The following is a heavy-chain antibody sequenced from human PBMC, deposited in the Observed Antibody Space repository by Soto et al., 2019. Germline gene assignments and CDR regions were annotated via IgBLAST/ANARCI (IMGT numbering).Heavy chain of an antibody. CDR2: INPNSGGT. Sequence: ASVKVSCKASGYTFTGYYMHWVRQAPGQVLEWMGWINPNSGGTNYAQKFQGWVTMTRDTSISTAYMELSRLRSDDTAVYYCARGKRIAAAGTRYYFDYWGQGTLVTVSS. CDR3: ARGKRIAAAGTRYYFDY. V-gene: IGHV1-2*04. J-gene: IGHJ4*02. D-gene: IGHD6-13*01. CDR1: GYTFTGYY.